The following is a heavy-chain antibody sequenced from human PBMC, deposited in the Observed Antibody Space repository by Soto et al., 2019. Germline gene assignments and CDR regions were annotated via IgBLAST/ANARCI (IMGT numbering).Heavy chain of an antibody. Sequence: SETLSLTCTVSGGSISSSSYYWGWIRQPPGKGLEWIGSIYYSGSTYYNPSLKSRVTISVDTSKNQFSLKLSSVTAAETAVYYCARLGIAAAGYFDYWGQGTLVTVS. CDR1: GGSISSSSYY. V-gene: IGHV4-39*01. CDR2: IYYSGST. CDR3: ARLGIAAAGYFDY. D-gene: IGHD6-13*01. J-gene: IGHJ4*02.